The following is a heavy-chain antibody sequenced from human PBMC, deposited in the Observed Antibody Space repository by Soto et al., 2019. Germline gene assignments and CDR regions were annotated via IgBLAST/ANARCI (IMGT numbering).Heavy chain of an antibody. J-gene: IGHJ6*02. D-gene: IGHD3-3*01. V-gene: IGHV1-18*01. Sequence: ASVKVSCKASGYTFTSYGISWVRQAPGQGLEWMGWISAYNGNTNYAQKLQGRVTMTTDTSTSTAYMELRSLRSDDTAVYYCAREKELRFLEWLPQPLYYYGMDVWGQGTTVTVSS. CDR3: AREKELRFLEWLPQPLYYYGMDV. CDR1: GYTFTSYG. CDR2: ISAYNGNT.